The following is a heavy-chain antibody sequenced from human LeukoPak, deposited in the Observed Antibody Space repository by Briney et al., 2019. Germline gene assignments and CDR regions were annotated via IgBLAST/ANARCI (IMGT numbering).Heavy chain of an antibody. CDR1: GGTFSSYA. Sequence: SVQVSCKASGGTFSSYAISWVRQAPGQGLEWMGGIIPIFGTANYAQKFQGRVTITADESTSTAYMELSSLRSEDTAVYYCARECGGSCYGDYYYGMDVWGQGTTVTVSS. D-gene: IGHD2-15*01. CDR3: ARECGGSCYGDYYYGMDV. CDR2: IIPIFGTA. J-gene: IGHJ6*02. V-gene: IGHV1-69*13.